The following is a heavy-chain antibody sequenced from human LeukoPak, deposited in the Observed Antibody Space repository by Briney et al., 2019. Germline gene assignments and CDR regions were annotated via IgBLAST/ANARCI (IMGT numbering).Heavy chain of an antibody. D-gene: IGHD3-16*01. V-gene: IGHV1-46*01. CDR1: GYTFTTYY. J-gene: IGHJ4*02. CDR3: ARDGIGGATAGDDY. CDR2: INPSGGST. Sequence: GASVKVSCKASGYTFTTYYMHWVRQAPGQGLEWMGIINPSGGSTNYAQKFQGRVTLTRDMSTSTVYMELSSLRSEDTAVYYCARDGIGGATAGDDYWGQGTLVTVSS.